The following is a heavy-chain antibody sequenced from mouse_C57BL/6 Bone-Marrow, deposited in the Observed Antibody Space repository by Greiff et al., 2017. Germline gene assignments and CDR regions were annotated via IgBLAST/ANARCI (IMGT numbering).Heavy chain of an antibody. CDR2: IWRGGST. CDR3: AKKGGFYYYGSRPWAMDY. D-gene: IGHD1-1*01. V-gene: IGHV2-5*01. J-gene: IGHJ4*01. Sequence: VQVVESGPGLVQPSQSLSITCTVSGFSLTSYGVHWVRQSPGKGLEWLGVIWRGGSTDYNAAFMSRLSITKDNSKSQVFFKMNSLQADDTAIYYCAKKGGFYYYGSRPWAMDYWGQGTSVTVSS. CDR1: GFSLTSYG.